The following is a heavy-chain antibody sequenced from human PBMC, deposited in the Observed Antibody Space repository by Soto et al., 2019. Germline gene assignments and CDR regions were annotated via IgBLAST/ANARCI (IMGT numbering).Heavy chain of an antibody. D-gene: IGHD3-22*01. CDR2: ISSSGNT. V-gene: IGHV4-59*01. CDR1: DGSISNFY. Sequence: SETLSLTCTVSDGSISNFYWSWIRQPPGKGLEWIGYISSSGNTNYNPSLKSRVSISVDTSKDQFSLNLTSVTAADTAVYYCARAPMVLTRSYFDSWGQGTPVTVSS. J-gene: IGHJ4*02. CDR3: ARAPMVLTRSYFDS.